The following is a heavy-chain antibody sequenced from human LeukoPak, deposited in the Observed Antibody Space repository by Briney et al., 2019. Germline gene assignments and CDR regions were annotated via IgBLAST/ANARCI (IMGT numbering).Heavy chain of an antibody. V-gene: IGHV3-23*01. D-gene: IGHD2-21*01. CDR1: GFTFSNYA. CDR3: AKSGCGGDCYDFDY. Sequence: GGSLRLSCAASGFTFSNYAMSWVRQAPGKGLEWVSAISGSGGSTHYADSVKGRFTISRDNSKNTLYLQMNSLRAEDTAVYYCAKSGCGGDCYDFDYWGQGTLVTVSS. CDR2: ISGSGGST. J-gene: IGHJ4*02.